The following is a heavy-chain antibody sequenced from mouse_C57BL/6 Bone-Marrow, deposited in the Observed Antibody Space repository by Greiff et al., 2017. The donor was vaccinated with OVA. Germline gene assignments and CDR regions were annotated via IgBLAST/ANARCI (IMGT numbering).Heavy chain of an antibody. Sequence: LQESGGGLVQPGGSLKLSCAASGFTFSDYGMAWVRQAPRKGPEWVAFISNLAYSIYYADTVTGRFTISRENAKNTLYLEMSSLRSEDTAMYYCARQGGYEGYWYFDVWGTGTTVTVSS. CDR1: GFTFSDYG. D-gene: IGHD2-2*01. CDR3: ARQGGYEGYWYFDV. J-gene: IGHJ1*03. V-gene: IGHV5-15*01. CDR2: ISNLAYSI.